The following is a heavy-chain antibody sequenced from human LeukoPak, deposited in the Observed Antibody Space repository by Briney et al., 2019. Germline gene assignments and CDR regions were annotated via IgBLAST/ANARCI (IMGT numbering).Heavy chain of an antibody. D-gene: IGHD3-16*01. CDR3: ARQFMGGGLYDAFDI. V-gene: IGHV5-51*01. CDR1: GYSFTSYW. J-gene: IGHJ3*02. Sequence: PGESLKISCKGSGYSFTSYWIGWVRQMPGKGLEWMGIIYPGDSDTRYSPSFQGQVTISADKSISTAYLQWSSLKASDAAMYYCARQFMGGGLYDAFDIWGQGTMVTVSS. CDR2: IYPGDSDT.